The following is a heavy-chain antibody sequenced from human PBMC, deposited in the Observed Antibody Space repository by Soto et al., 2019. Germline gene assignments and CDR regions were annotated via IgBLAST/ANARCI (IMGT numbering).Heavy chain of an antibody. V-gene: IGHV1-18*01. CDR2: ISAYNGNT. Sequence: QVQLVQSGAEVKKPGASVKVSCKASGYTFTSYGISWVRQAPGQGLEWMGWISAYNGNTNYAQKLQGRVTMTTDTSTSTAYMELRSLRSDDTDVYYCARCSVPAAIGFYYYYGMDVWGQGTTVTVSS. J-gene: IGHJ6*02. D-gene: IGHD2-2*01. CDR3: ARCSVPAAIGFYYYYGMDV. CDR1: GYTFTSYG.